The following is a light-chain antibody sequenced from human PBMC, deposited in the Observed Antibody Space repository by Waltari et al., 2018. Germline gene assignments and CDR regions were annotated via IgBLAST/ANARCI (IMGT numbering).Light chain of an antibody. CDR2: DTS. J-gene: IGKJ1*01. CDR1: QSVGRA. Sequence: EIVLTQSPGTLALSPGERAPLSCRASQSVGRALAWYHQKPGQAPRLLIYDTSTRATGISDKFSGSGSGTDFSLTISRVEPEDFAVYFCQMYVRLPVTFGQGTKVEVK. V-gene: IGKV3-20*01. CDR3: QMYVRLPVT.